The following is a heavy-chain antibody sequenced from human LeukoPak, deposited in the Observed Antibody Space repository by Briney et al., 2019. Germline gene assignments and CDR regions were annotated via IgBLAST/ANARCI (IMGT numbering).Heavy chain of an antibody. V-gene: IGHV4-59*08. Sequence: SETLSLTCTVSGVSISSYYWSWVRQPPGKGLEWVGYIYYSGSTNYTPSLKSRVTISVDTSKNQFSLKLSSVTAADTAVYYCARLSDGSGSHQFDPWGQGTLVTVSS. CDR2: IYYSGST. J-gene: IGHJ5*02. CDR3: ARLSDGSGSHQFDP. CDR1: GVSISSYY. D-gene: IGHD3-10*01.